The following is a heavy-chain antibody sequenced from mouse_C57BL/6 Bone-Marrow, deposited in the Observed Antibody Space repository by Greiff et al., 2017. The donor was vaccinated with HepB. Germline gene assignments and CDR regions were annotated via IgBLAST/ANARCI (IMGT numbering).Heavy chain of an antibody. Sequence: VQLKQSGAELVRPGASVKLSCTASGFNIKDDYMHWVKQRPEQGLEWIGWIDPENGDTEYASKFQGKATITADTSSNTAYLQLSSLTSEDTAVYYCTKGFITTVVGAMDYWGQGTSVTVSS. CDR1: GFNIKDDY. CDR3: TKGFITTVVGAMDY. D-gene: IGHD1-1*01. J-gene: IGHJ4*01. CDR2: IDPENGDT. V-gene: IGHV14-4*01.